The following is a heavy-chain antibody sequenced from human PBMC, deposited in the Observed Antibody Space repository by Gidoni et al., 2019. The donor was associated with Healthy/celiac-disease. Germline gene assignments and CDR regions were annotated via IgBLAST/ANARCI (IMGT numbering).Heavy chain of an antibody. CDR2: IRGSGGST. CDR3: ARARVGATSGWFDY. Sequence: EVQLVESGGGLVQPGGSLRLSCAASGFTFSSYAMSWVRQAPGKGLEWVAAIRGSGGSTYYADSVKGRFTISRDNSKNTLYLQMNSLRAEDTAVYYCARARVGATSGWFDYWGQGTLVTVSS. J-gene: IGHJ4*02. V-gene: IGHV3-23*04. D-gene: IGHD1-26*01. CDR1: GFTFSSYA.